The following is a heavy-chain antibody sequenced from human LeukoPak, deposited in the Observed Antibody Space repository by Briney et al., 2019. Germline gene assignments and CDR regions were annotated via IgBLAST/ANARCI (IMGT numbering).Heavy chain of an antibody. CDR3: ARVRIFGVVINYYYGMDV. Sequence: PSETLSLTCAVYGGSFSGFYWSWIRQPPGKGLEWMGEINHSGSTNYNPSLKSRVTISVDTSKNQFSLKLSSVTAADTAVYYCARVRIFGVVINYYYGMDVWDQGTTVTVSS. CDR1: GGSFSGFY. D-gene: IGHD3-3*01. CDR2: INHSGST. J-gene: IGHJ6*02. V-gene: IGHV4-34*01.